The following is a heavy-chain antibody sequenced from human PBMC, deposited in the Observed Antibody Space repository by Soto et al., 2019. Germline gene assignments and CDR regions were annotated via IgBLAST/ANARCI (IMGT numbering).Heavy chain of an antibody. CDR3: AHRPSGWYLFDY. CDR1: GFSLSTSGLG. D-gene: IGHD6-19*01. J-gene: IGHJ4*02. V-gene: IGHV2-5*01. Sequence: QITLKESGPTLVRPTQTLTLTCTFSGFSLSTSGLGVGWIRQPPGKALEWLALIYWNDDKRYSPSLKARLTIPKDPSKNQWVLTMTNMDPVDTATYYCAHRPSGWYLFDYWGQGTLVTVSS. CDR2: IYWNDDK.